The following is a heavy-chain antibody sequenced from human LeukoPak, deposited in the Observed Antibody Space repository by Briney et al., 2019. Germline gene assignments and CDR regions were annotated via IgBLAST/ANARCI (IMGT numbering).Heavy chain of an antibody. Sequence: GASVEVSCKTPGYTFTGYYMHWGRQAPGQGLEWMGWINPNSGGTNYAQKFQGRVTMTRDTSISTAYMELSRLRSDDTAVYYCARLPGYSYGSDYWGQGTLVTVSS. V-gene: IGHV1-2*02. CDR2: INPNSGGT. CDR1: GYTFTGYY. CDR3: ARLPGYSYGSDY. J-gene: IGHJ4*02. D-gene: IGHD5-18*01.